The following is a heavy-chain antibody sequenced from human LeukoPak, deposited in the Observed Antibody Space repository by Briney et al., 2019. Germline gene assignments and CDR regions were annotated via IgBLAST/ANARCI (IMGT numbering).Heavy chain of an antibody. CDR1: RFSLGTSGVG. CDR3: AHRRPRRYGDYFGY. CDR2: IYWNDDK. Sequence: ESGPTLVKPTQTLTLTCTFSRFSLGTSGVGVGWIRQPPGKALEWLALIYWNDDKRYSPSLKSRLTITKDTSKNQVVLTMTNMDPVDTATYYCAHRRPRRYGDYFGYWGQGTLVTVSS. J-gene: IGHJ4*02. D-gene: IGHD4-17*01. V-gene: IGHV2-5*01.